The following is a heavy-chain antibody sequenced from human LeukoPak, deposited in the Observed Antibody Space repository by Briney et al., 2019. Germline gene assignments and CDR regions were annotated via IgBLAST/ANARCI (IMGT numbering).Heavy chain of an antibody. CDR1: GFTFDDYA. CDR2: ISWNSGSI. Sequence: GGSLRLSCAASGFTFDDYAMHWVRQAPGKGLEWVSGISWNSGSIGYADSVKGRFTISRDNAKNSLYLQMNSLRAEDTALYYCAKEALRPLYAFDIWGQGTMVTVSS. V-gene: IGHV3-9*01. J-gene: IGHJ3*02. CDR3: AKEALRPLYAFDI. D-gene: IGHD3-16*01.